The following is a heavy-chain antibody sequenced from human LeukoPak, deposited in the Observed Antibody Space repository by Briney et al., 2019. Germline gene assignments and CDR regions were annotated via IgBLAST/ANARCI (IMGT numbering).Heavy chain of an antibody. J-gene: IGHJ4*02. Sequence: PGGSLRLSCAASGFTFSSYAMSWVRQAPGKGLEWVSVIYSGGSTYYADSVKGRFTISRDNSKNTLYLQMNSLRAEDTAVYYCATQLGYGNDYWGQGTLVTVSS. CDR2: IYSGGST. CDR1: GFTFSSYA. D-gene: IGHD5-12*01. CDR3: ATQLGYGNDY. V-gene: IGHV3-66*01.